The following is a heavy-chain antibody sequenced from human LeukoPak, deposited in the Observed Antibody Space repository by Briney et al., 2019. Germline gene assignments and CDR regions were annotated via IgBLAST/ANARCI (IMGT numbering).Heavy chain of an antibody. CDR3: AKDASGYPRYPFAY. Sequence: GRSLRLSCAASGFTFDDYAMHWVRQAPGKGLEWVSGISWNSGSIGYADSVKGRFTISRDNAKNSLYLQMNSLRAENMALYYCAKDASGYPRYPFAYWGQGTLVTVSS. V-gene: IGHV3-9*03. CDR2: ISWNSGSI. J-gene: IGHJ4*02. CDR1: GFTFDDYA. D-gene: IGHD3-9*01.